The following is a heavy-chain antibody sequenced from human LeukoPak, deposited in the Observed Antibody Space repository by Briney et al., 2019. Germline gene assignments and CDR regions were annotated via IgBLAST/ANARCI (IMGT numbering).Heavy chain of an antibody. J-gene: IGHJ4*02. CDR3: ARVSRHNWGVDY. CDR1: GFTFSSYE. CDR2: ISSSGSTI. D-gene: IGHD7-27*01. Sequence: GGSLRLSCAASGFTFSSYEMNWVRQAPGKGLEWVSYISSSGSTIYYADSVKGRFTISRDNAKNSLYLQMNSLRAEDTAVYYCARVSRHNWGVDYWGQGTLVTVSS. V-gene: IGHV3-48*03.